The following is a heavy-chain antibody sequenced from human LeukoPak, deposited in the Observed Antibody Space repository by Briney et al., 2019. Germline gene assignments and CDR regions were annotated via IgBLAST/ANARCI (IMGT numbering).Heavy chain of an antibody. CDR1: GGTFSSYA. D-gene: IGHD1-26*01. CDR2: IIPIFGTA. CDR3: ARGVSGELSFDAFDI. Sequence: GASVKVSCKASGGTFSSYAISWVRQAPGQGLEWMGQIIPIFGTAKYAQKFQDRVTITADESTSTAYMELSSLRFEDTAVYYCARGVSGELSFDAFDIWGQGTMVTVSS. V-gene: IGHV1-69*01. J-gene: IGHJ3*02.